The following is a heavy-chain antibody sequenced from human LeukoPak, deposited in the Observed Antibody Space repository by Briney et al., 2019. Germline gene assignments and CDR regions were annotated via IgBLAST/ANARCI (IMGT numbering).Heavy chain of an antibody. V-gene: IGHV1-69*04. Sequence: SVKVSCKASGGTFSSYAISWVRQAPGQGLEWMGRIIPILGIANYAQKFQGRVTITADKSTSTAYMELSSLRSEDTAVYYCARAPGSGSYVTDYYYCYGMDVWGQGTTVTVSS. J-gene: IGHJ6*02. D-gene: IGHD3-10*01. CDR2: IIPILGIA. CDR1: GGTFSSYA. CDR3: ARAPGSGSYVTDYYYCYGMDV.